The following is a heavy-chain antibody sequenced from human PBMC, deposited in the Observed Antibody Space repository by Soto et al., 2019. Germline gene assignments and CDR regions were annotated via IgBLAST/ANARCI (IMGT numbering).Heavy chain of an antibody. CDR2: IVGNSRTI. D-gene: IGHD2-21*01. CDR3: ARQIIPFHYAMDI. CDR1: LFTFSGSY. J-gene: IGHJ6*02. Sequence: SLRIDSAASLFTFSGSYMSCIRQAPGKGLEWVSYIVGNSRTIYYSDSVKGRFTISRDNAKNSLYLQMNSLRAEDTAVYYCARQIIPFHYAMDIWGHGTTVTVSS. V-gene: IGHV3-11*01.